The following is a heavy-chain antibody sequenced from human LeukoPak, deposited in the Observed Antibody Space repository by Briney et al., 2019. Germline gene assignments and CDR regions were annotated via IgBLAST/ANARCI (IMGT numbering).Heavy chain of an antibody. CDR3: ARSEQFPYYMDV. CDR1: GYTFTGYY. CDR2: INPNSGGT. D-gene: IGHD6-19*01. J-gene: IGHJ6*03. V-gene: IGHV1-2*02. Sequence: ASVKVSCKASGYTFTGYYMHWVRQAPGQGLEWMGWINPNSGGTNYAQKFQGRVTMTRDTSISTAYMELSRMRSDDTAVYYCARSEQFPYYMDVWGKGTTVTVSS.